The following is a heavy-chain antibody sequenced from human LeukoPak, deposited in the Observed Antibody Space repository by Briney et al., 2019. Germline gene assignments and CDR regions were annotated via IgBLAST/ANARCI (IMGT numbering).Heavy chain of an antibody. D-gene: IGHD6-13*01. Sequence: PSETLSLTCTVSGGSISSYYWSWIRQPPGRGLEWIGYFYYSGSTNYNPSLKSRVTISADTSKNQFSLKLSSVTAADTAVYYCARVGYSSSWYWFDPWGQGTLVTVSS. CDR1: GGSISSYY. J-gene: IGHJ5*02. CDR3: ARVGYSSSWYWFDP. CDR2: FYYSGST. V-gene: IGHV4-59*01.